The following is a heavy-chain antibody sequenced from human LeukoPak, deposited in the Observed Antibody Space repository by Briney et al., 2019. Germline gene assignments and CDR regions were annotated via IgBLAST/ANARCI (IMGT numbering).Heavy chain of an antibody. Sequence: PSETLSLTCTVSGGSISSGGYYWSWIRQHPGKGLEWIGYIYYSGSTYYNPSLKSRVTISVDTSKNQFSLKLSSVTAADTAVYYCARVVAARSYYYYYMDVWGKGTTVTVPS. J-gene: IGHJ6*03. CDR3: ARVVAARSYYYYYMDV. CDR2: IYYSGST. D-gene: IGHD6-6*01. CDR1: GGSISSGGYY. V-gene: IGHV4-31*03.